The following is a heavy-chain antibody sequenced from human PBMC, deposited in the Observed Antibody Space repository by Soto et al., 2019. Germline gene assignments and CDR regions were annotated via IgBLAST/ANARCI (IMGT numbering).Heavy chain of an antibody. D-gene: IGHD3-10*01. CDR3: ARERSGVRGALGYYYYYMDV. V-gene: IGHV3-21*01. Sequence: PGGSLRLSCAASGFTFSSYSMNWVRQAPGKGLEWVSSISSSSSYIYYADSVKGRFTISRDNAKNSLYLQMNSLRAEDTAVYYCARERSGVRGALGYYYYYMDVWGKGTTVTVSS. CDR1: GFTFSSYS. J-gene: IGHJ6*03. CDR2: ISSSSSYI.